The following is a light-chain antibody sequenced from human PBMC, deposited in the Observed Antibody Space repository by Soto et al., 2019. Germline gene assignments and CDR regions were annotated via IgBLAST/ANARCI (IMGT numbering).Light chain of an antibody. CDR2: DVS. CDR3: SSYTSSSNSRV. Sequence: QSVLTQPASVSGSPGQSITISCTGTSSDVGGYNYVSWYQQHPGKAPKLMIYDVSNRPSGVSNRFSGSKSGNTASLTISGPQAEDEADYYCSSYTSSSNSRVFGTGTKVTVL. V-gene: IGLV2-14*01. J-gene: IGLJ1*01. CDR1: SSDVGGYNY.